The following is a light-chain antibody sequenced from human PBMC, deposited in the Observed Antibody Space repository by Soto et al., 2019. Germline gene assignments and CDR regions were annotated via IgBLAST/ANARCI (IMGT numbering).Light chain of an antibody. V-gene: IGLV2-14*01. CDR1: SSDVGGYNY. CDR3: SSYTSSSTPVV. J-gene: IGLJ2*01. Sequence: QSALTQPASVSGSPGQSITISCTGTSSDVGGYNYVSWYQQHPGKAPKLTIYDVSNRPSGVSNRFSGSKSGNTASLTISGLQAEDEADYDCSSYTSSSTPVVFGGGTQLTVL. CDR2: DVS.